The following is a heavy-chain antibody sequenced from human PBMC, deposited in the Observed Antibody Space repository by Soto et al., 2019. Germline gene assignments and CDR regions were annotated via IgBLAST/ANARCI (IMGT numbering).Heavy chain of an antibody. J-gene: IGHJ5*02. CDR2: IYYSGST. CDR1: GGSISSSSYY. CDR3: AGQGWSPDGLWFDP. V-gene: IGHV4-39*01. D-gene: IGHD4-17*01. Sequence: QLQLQESGPGLVKPSETLSLTCTVSGGSISSSSYYWGWIRQPPGKGLEWIGSIYYSGSTYYNPSLKSRVTITVDTSKNQFSLKLSSVTAADTAVYYCAGQGWSPDGLWFDPWGQGTLVTVSS.